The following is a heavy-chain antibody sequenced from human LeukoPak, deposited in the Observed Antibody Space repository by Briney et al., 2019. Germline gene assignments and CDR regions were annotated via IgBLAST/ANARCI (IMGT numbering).Heavy chain of an antibody. CDR1: GFTSSSYE. D-gene: IGHD4-17*01. J-gene: IGHJ3*02. CDR2: ISSSGSTI. Sequence: GGSLRLSCAASGFTSSSYEMNWVRQAPGKGLEWVSYISSSGSTIYYADSVKGRFTISRDNAKNSLYLQMNSLRAEDTAVYYCARDGDYISFDDAFDIWGQGTMVTVSS. CDR3: ARDGDYISFDDAFDI. V-gene: IGHV3-48*03.